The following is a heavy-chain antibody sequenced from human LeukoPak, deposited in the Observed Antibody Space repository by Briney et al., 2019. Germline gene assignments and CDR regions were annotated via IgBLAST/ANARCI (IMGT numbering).Heavy chain of an antibody. J-gene: IGHJ4*02. CDR1: GYTFTNYG. Sequence: ASVKVSCKASGYTFTNYGITWVRQAPGQGLEWMGGIIPIFGTANYAQKFQGRVTITADESTSTAYMELSSLRSDDTAVYYCARVGLFKTAASVDYWGQGTLVTVSS. CDR3: ARVGLFKTAASVDY. CDR2: IIPIFGTA. V-gene: IGHV1-69*13. D-gene: IGHD6-13*01.